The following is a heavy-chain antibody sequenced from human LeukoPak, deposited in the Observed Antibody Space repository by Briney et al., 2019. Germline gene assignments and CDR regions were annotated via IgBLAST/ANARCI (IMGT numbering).Heavy chain of an antibody. J-gene: IGHJ6*02. CDR3: ARGEALRQNYGMDV. V-gene: IGHV4-59*01. CDR2: IYFSGST. Sequence: PSETLSLTCTVSGGSIYGYYWSWIRQPPGKGLEWIGDIYFSGSTNYNPSLKSRVTISVATSKNQFSLQLSSVTAADTAVYYCARGEALRQNYGMDVWGHGTTVTVSS. CDR1: GGSIYGYY. D-gene: IGHD4-17*01.